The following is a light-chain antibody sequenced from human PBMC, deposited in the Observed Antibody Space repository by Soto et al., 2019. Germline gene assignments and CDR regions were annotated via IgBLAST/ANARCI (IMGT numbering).Light chain of an antibody. J-gene: IGKJ4*01. Sequence: DIKLTQSPSSLSAYVGDRVTITCRASLRISKYLIWYQQKPGKAPKLLIYGASTLQSGVPSRFSGSGSGTDFTLTITNLQPEDSATYFCQQSHSTPLTFGGGTKLEI. CDR3: QQSHSTPLT. V-gene: IGKV1-39*01. CDR1: LRISKY. CDR2: GAS.